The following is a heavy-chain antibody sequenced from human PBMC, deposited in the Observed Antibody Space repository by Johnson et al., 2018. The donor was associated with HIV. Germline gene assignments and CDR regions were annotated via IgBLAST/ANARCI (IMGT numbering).Heavy chain of an antibody. D-gene: IGHD3-3*01. Sequence: EVQLVESGGGVVQPGRSLRLSCAASGFTFSSYAMHWVRLAPGKGLEWVANIKQDGSETYYVESVKGRFTISRDNAKNSLYLQMNSLRVEDTAVYYCARISYNFWSDPDAFDIWGQGTIVTVSS. CDR2: IKQDGSET. CDR3: ARISYNFWSDPDAFDI. V-gene: IGHV3-7*01. J-gene: IGHJ3*02. CDR1: GFTFSSYA.